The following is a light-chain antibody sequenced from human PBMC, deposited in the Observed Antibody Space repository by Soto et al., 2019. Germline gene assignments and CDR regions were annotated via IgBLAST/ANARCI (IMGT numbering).Light chain of an antibody. CDR3: QQYGDSET. V-gene: IGKV3-20*01. CDR2: GAS. J-gene: IGKJ1*01. Sequence: ILLTQSPYTLSLSPGERATLSCRASQSVSSDYLAWYQQKPGQAPRLLIYGASNRATGVPDRFSGSGSGTDFTLTISRLEPEDFAVYYCQQYGDSETFGQGTKVDIK. CDR1: QSVSSDY.